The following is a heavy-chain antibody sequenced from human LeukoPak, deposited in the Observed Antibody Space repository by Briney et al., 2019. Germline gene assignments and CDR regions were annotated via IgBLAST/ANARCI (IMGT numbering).Heavy chain of an antibody. CDR3: ARSPQGTATTANWLDP. Sequence: SETLSLTCAVYGGSFSGYYWSWIRQPSGKGLEWIGEINHSGSTNYNPSLKSRVTVSLDTSKNQFSLNLISVTAADTAVYYCARSPQGTATTANWLDPWGQGTLVTVSS. CDR1: GGSFSGYY. CDR2: INHSGST. V-gene: IGHV4-34*01. J-gene: IGHJ5*02. D-gene: IGHD4-17*01.